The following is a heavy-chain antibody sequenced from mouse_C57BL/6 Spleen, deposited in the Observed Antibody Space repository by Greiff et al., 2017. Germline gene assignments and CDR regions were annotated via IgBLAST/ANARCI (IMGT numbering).Heavy chain of an antibody. J-gene: IGHJ2*01. D-gene: IGHD2-2*01. CDR3: AVSGGYDRVFDY. CDR2: INPRNGGT. CDR1: GYTFTSYW. Sequence: QVQLQQPGTELVKPGASVKLSCKASGYTFTSYWMHWVKQRPGQGLEWIGNINPRNGGTNYNEKFKSKATLTVDKSSSTAYMQLSSLTSDDSAVYYCAVSGGYDRVFDYWGQGTTLTVSS. V-gene: IGHV1-53*01.